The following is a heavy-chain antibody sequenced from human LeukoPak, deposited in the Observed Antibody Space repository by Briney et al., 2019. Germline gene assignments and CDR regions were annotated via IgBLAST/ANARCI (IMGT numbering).Heavy chain of an antibody. CDR1: GGSFSGYY. CDR3: ARLLQEDAFDI. V-gene: IGHV4-34*01. Sequence: SETLSLTCAVYGGSFSGYYWSWIRQPPGKGLEWIGEINHSGSTNYNPSLKSRVTISVDTSKNQFSLKLSSVTAADTAVYYCARLLQEDAFDIWGQGTMVTVSS. D-gene: IGHD4-11*01. CDR2: INHSGST. J-gene: IGHJ3*02.